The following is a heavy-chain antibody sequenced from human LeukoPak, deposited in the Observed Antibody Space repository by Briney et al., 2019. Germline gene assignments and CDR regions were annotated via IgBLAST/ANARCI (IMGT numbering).Heavy chain of an antibody. Sequence: GGSLRLSCAASGFTFSSYAMHWVRQAPGKGLEWVAVISYDGSNKYYADSVKGRFTISRDNSKNTLYPQMNSLRAEDTAVYYCARDVEAAGPRWFDPWGQGTLVTVSS. CDR3: ARDVEAAGPRWFDP. CDR1: GFTFSSYA. J-gene: IGHJ5*02. CDR2: ISYDGSNK. V-gene: IGHV3-30*04. D-gene: IGHD6-13*01.